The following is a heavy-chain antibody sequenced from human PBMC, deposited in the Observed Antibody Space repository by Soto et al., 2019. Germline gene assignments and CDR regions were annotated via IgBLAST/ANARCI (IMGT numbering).Heavy chain of an antibody. CDR3: ARGRHILTGYYRDLNYGMDV. CDR1: GGSFSGYY. J-gene: IGHJ6*02. Sequence: QVQLQQWGAGLLKPSETLSLTCAVYGGSFSGYYWSWIRQPPGKGLEWIGEINHSGSTNYNPSLKRRVTKPVDTSENQFSLKLSYATAADTAVYYCARGRHILTGYYRDLNYGMDVWGQGTTVTVSS. CDR2: INHSGST. D-gene: IGHD3-9*01. V-gene: IGHV4-34*01.